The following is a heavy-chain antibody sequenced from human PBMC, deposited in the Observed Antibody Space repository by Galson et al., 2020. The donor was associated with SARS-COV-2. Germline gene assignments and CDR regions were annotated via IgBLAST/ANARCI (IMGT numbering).Heavy chain of an antibody. CDR2: IDTAGDT. D-gene: IGHD5-12*01. J-gene: IGHJ3*02. V-gene: IGHV3-13*01. CDR3: ARGSRRDGYNYDAFDI. Sequence: TGESLKNSCAASGFTFSSYDMHWVRQDTGKGLEWDSAIDTAGDTYYQGSVKGRFTISRENAKNSLYLQMNSLRAGDTAVYYCARGSRRDGYNYDAFDIWGQGTMVTVSS. CDR1: GFTFSSYD.